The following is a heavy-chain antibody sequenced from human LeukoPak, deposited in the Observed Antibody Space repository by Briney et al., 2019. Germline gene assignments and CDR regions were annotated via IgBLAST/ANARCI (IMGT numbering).Heavy chain of an antibody. Sequence: VKVSCKASGGTFSSYAISWVRQAPGQGLEWMGRIIPILGTANYAQKFQGRVTITADESTSTAYMELSSLRSEDTAVYYCARIADSSPSYYFDYWGQGTLVTVSS. CDR3: ARIADSSPSYYFDY. CDR2: IIPILGTA. CDR1: GGTFSSYA. V-gene: IGHV1-69*11. D-gene: IGHD6-6*01. J-gene: IGHJ4*02.